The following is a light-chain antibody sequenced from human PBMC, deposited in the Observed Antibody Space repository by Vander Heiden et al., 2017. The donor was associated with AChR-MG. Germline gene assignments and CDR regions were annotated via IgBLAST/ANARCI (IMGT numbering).Light chain of an antibody. J-gene: IGLJ2*01. CDR2: DVA. CDR1: TSDIATYHS. Sequence: QSALTQPASVSGSPGPSITISGTRTTSDIATYHSVSWYQQHPGKAHKLMVYDVANRPSGVSDRFSGSKSGSTASLTISGLQTEDEPDYYCNSYTSSGTLVFGGGTRLTVL. V-gene: IGLV2-14*01. CDR3: NSYTSSGTLV.